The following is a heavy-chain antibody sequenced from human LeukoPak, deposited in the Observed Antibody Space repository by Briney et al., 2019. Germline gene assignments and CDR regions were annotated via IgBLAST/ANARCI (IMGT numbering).Heavy chain of an antibody. Sequence: GASVKVSCKASGYTFTNYDINWVRQATGQGLEWMGYMDPNSGNTGYAQKFQGRVTMTRNTSISTAYMELSSLRSEDTAVYYCARDKAWFGELRRMDVWGQGTTVTVSS. CDR3: ARDKAWFGELRRMDV. D-gene: IGHD3-10*01. J-gene: IGHJ6*02. V-gene: IGHV1-8*01. CDR2: MDPNSGNT. CDR1: GYTFTNYD.